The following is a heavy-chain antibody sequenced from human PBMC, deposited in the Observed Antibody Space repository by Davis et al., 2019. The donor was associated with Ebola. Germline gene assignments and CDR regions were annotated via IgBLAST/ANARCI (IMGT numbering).Heavy chain of an antibody. CDR3: VKDTSNIWFDV. CDR2: MGGSGGDA. V-gene: IGHV3-23*01. J-gene: IGHJ3*01. Sequence: GGSLRLSCAASGFTFSNYAMNWVRQAPGKGLEWVSVMGGSGGDADYADSVKGRFIISRDNSKNTLHLQMNSLRVEDTAMYYCVKDTSNIWFDVWGQGTLVTVSA. CDR1: GFTFSNYA. D-gene: IGHD2/OR15-2a*01.